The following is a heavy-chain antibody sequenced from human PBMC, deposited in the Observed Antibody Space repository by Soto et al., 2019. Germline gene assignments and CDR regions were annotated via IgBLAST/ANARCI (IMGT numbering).Heavy chain of an antibody. Sequence: QITLKESGPTLVKPTQTLTLTCTFSGFSLSTSGVGVGWIRQPRGKALEWLALIYWDDDKRYSPSLKSRLTITKDTSKNQVVLTMTNMDPVDTATYYCAHRPSYCSGGSCYSGFDYWRQGTLVTVSS. CDR3: AHRPSYCSGGSCYSGFDY. CDR1: GFSLSTSGVG. V-gene: IGHV2-5*02. D-gene: IGHD2-15*01. CDR2: IYWDDDK. J-gene: IGHJ4*02.